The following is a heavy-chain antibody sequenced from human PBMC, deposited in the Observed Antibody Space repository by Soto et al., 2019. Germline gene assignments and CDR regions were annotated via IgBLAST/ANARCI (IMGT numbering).Heavy chain of an antibody. CDR1: AYTYTSYY. Sequence: GASVKVSCKASAYTYTSYYIHWVRPAPGQGLEWMGIINPSGGSTSYAQKFQGRVTMTRDTSTSTVYMELSSLRSEDTAVYYCARNMEIAAAGLRGYYYYGMDVWGQGTTVTVSS. CDR2: INPSGGST. J-gene: IGHJ6*02. D-gene: IGHD6-13*01. CDR3: ARNMEIAAAGLRGYYYYGMDV. V-gene: IGHV1-46*01.